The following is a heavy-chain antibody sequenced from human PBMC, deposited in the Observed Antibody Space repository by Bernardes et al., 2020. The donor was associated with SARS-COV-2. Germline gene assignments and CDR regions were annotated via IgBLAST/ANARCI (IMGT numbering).Heavy chain of an antibody. CDR1: GFTFSSYW. V-gene: IGHV3-7*01. CDR3: ARDSLAAAGDYYYYGMDV. CDR2: IKQDGSEK. J-gene: IGHJ6*02. Sequence: SLRLSCAASGFTFSSYWMSWVRQAPGKGLEWVANIKQDGSEKYYVDSVKGRFTISRDNAKNSLYLQMNSLRAEDMAVYYCARDSLAAAGDYYYYGMDVWGQGTTVTVSS. D-gene: IGHD6-13*01.